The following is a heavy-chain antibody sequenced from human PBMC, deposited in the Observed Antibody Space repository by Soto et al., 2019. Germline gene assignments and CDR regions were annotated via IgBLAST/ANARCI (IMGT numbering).Heavy chain of an antibody. CDR3: ARVTGTYPRGGYYFDY. D-gene: IGHD1-1*01. J-gene: IGHJ4*02. V-gene: IGHV1-69*01. CDR2: IIPIFGTA. CDR1: GGTFSNYA. Sequence: QVQLVQSGAEVKQPGSSVKVSCKASGGTFSNYAISWVRQAPGQGLEWMGGIIPIFGTANYAQKFQGRVTITADESTSTAYMELSSLRSEDTAVYYCARVTGTYPRGGYYFDYWGQGTLVTVSS.